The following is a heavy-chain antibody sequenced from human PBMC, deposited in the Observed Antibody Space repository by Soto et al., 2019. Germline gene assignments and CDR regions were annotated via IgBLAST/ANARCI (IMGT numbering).Heavy chain of an antibody. V-gene: IGHV3-30*18. CDR3: AKDGDYDILTGYYRGDFVD. CDR2: ISYDGSNK. CDR1: GFTFSSYG. D-gene: IGHD3-9*01. J-gene: IGHJ4*02. Sequence: QVQLVESGGGVVQPGRSLRLSCAASGFTFSSYGMHWVRQAPGKGLEWVAVISYDGSNKYYADSVKGRFTISRDNSKNTLYLKMNSLRAEDTAVYYCAKDGDYDILTGYYRGDFVDWGQGTLVTVSS.